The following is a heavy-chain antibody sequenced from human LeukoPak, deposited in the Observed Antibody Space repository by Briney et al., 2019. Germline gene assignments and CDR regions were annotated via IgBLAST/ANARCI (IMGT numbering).Heavy chain of an antibody. V-gene: IGHV3-33*01. Sequence: GGSLRLSCAASGFTFSSYGMHWVRQAPGKGLEWVAVIWYDGSNKYYADSVKGRFTISRDNSKNTLYLQMNSLRAEDTAVYYCARDPPVNGPYYFDYWGQGTLVTVSS. J-gene: IGHJ4*02. CDR3: ARDPPVNGPYYFDY. CDR1: GFTFSSYG. D-gene: IGHD2-8*01. CDR2: IWYDGSNK.